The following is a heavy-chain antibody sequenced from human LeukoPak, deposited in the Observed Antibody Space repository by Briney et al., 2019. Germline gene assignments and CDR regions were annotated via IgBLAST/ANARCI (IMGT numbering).Heavy chain of an antibody. CDR3: ATMAYCSGGSCYSIAFDI. D-gene: IGHD2-15*01. V-gene: IGHV4-59*01. Sequence: SETLSLTCTVSGGSISSYYWSWIRQPPGKGLEWIGYIYYSGSTNYNPSLKSRVTISVDTSKNQFSLKLSSVTAADTAVYYCATMAYCSGGSCYSIAFDIWGQGTMVTVSS. CDR2: IYYSGST. CDR1: GGSISSYY. J-gene: IGHJ3*02.